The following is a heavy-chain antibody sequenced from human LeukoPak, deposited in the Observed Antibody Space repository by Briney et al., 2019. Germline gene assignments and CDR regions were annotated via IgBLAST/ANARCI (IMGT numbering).Heavy chain of an antibody. J-gene: IGHJ6*02. V-gene: IGHV1-8*01. D-gene: IGHD3-10*01. CDR1: GYTFASYD. CDR3: ASAPKYYGSGSYSYYYYGMDV. CDR2: MNPNSGNT. Sequence: ASVKVSCKASGYTFASYDINWVRQATGQGLEWMGWMNPNSGNTGYAQKFQGRVTMTRNTSISTAYMELSSLRSEDTAVYYCASAPKYYGSGSYSYYYYGMDVWGQGTTVTVSS.